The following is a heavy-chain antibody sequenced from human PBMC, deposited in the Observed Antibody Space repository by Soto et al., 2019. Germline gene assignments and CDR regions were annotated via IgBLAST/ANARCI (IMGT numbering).Heavy chain of an antibody. CDR2: ISYTGRT. Sequence: QVQLQESGPGLVKPSQTLSLTCSVSGGSINSGAYYWGWIRQHPGKGLEWIGYISYTGRTYSNPSLQSRVTIALDMSESQFSLKLTSVTAADTAVHFCARVSATGTRWIDPWGQGTLVTVSP. CDR1: GGSINSGAYY. J-gene: IGHJ5*02. V-gene: IGHV4-31*03. CDR3: ARVSATGTRWIDP. D-gene: IGHD6-13*01.